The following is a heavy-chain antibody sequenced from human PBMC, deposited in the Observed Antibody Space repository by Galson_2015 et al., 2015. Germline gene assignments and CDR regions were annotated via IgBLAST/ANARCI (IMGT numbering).Heavy chain of an antibody. Sequence: SLRLSCAASGFTFINYAMSWVRQAPGRGLELVSAISGSGGSTYYADSVKGRFTISRDNSKNTLYLQMNSLRAEDTAVYFCAKGGYGSGSYYPILDYWGHGTLGTVSS. CDR2: ISGSGGST. D-gene: IGHD3-10*01. CDR1: GFTFINYA. CDR3: AKGGYGSGSYYPILDY. J-gene: IGHJ4*01. V-gene: IGHV3-23*01.